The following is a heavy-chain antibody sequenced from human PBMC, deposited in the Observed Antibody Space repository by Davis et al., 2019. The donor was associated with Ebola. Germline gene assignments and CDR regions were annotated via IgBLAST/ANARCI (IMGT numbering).Heavy chain of an antibody. V-gene: IGHV4-34*01. J-gene: IGHJ6*02. Sequence: MPSETLSLTCAVYVGSFSGYYWTYIRQPPGKGLEWIGEINHSGSTYYNPSLKSRVTISVDTSKNQFSLKLSSVTAADTAVYYCARQYYDFWSVYYYYGMDVWGQGTTVTVSS. CDR1: VGSFSGYY. D-gene: IGHD3-3*01. CDR3: ARQYYDFWSVYYYYGMDV. CDR2: INHSGST.